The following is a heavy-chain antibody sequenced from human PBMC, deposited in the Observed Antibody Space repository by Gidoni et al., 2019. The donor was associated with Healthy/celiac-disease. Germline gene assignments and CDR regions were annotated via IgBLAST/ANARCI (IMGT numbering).Heavy chain of an antibody. CDR1: GFPFSSYS. V-gene: IGHV3-48*01. J-gene: IGHJ4*02. CDR3: AAESPGSYGNFDY. Sequence: EVQLVVSAGGLVQPGGSLRLSCAASGFPFSSYSMNWVRQAPGKGLEWVSYISSSSSTIYYADSVKGRFTISRDNAKNSLYLQMNSLRAEDTAVYYCAAESPGSYGNFDYWGQGTLVTVSS. D-gene: IGHD3-10*01. CDR2: ISSSSSTI.